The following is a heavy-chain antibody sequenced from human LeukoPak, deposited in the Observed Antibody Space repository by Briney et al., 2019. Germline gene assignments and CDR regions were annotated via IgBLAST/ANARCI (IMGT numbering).Heavy chain of an antibody. CDR1: GFTVSSTY. CDR2: IYSGGST. V-gene: IGHV3-53*05. Sequence: GGSLRLSCAASGFTVSSTYMNWVRQAPGKGLEWVSVIYSGGSTDYADSVKGRVTISRDNSKNTLYLQMNSLRAEDTAVYYCARDGVLRYFDWLLGHYMDVWGKGTTVTVSS. D-gene: IGHD3-9*01. J-gene: IGHJ6*03. CDR3: ARDGVLRYFDWLLGHYMDV.